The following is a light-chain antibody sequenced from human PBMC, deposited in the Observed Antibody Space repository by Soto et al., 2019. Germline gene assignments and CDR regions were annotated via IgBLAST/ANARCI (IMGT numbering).Light chain of an antibody. J-gene: IGKJ1*01. CDR1: QNISTS. Sequence: DIQLTQSPSTLSASLGDSGTITCRASQNISTSLAWYQHKPGKAPKLLMFDVSNLESGVPSRFSGSGSGTEFTLTSSSLHYDDFATYYCQQYDYSRTFGQGTKVDIK. CDR2: DVS. V-gene: IGKV1-5*01. CDR3: QQYDYSRT.